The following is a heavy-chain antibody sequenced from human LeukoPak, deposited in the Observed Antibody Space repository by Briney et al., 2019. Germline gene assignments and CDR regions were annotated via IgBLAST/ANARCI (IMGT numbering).Heavy chain of an antibody. CDR1: GFTFSAYA. CDR3: AKNLGHYDSSGFLFDY. Sequence: GGSLRLSCAASGFTFSAYAMHWVRQAPGKGLDWVAFIRYDGFNEYYADSVKGRFTISRDNSKNTVYLQMNSLRAEDTAVCYCAKNLGHYDSSGFLFDYWGQGALVTVSS. V-gene: IGHV3-30*02. CDR2: IRYDGFNE. D-gene: IGHD3-22*01. J-gene: IGHJ4*02.